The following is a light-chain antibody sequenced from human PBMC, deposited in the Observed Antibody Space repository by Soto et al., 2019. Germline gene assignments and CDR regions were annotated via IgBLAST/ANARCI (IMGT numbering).Light chain of an antibody. V-gene: IGKV1-5*01. J-gene: IGKJ1*01. CDR2: DAS. Sequence: DIQMTQSPSTLSGSVGDRVTITCRASQTISSWLAWYQQKPGKAPKLLIYDASSLESGVPSRFSGGGSGTEFTLSISSLQPDDFATYYCQQYKTSPWTFGQGTKVDIK. CDR1: QTISSW. CDR3: QQYKTSPWT.